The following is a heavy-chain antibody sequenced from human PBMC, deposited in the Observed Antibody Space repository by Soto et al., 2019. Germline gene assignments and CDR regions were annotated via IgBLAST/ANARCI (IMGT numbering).Heavy chain of an antibody. CDR3: ARTYDFWSGYQCFDY. V-gene: IGHV1-18*01. CDR1: GYTFTSYG. CDR2: ISTYNGDT. J-gene: IGHJ4*02. D-gene: IGHD3-3*01. Sequence: QVQLVQSGAEVKKPGASVKVSCKASGYTFTSYGISWVRQAPGQGLEWMGWISTYNGDTNYAQKLQGRVTMTTDTSTSTAYMELRSLRSDDTAVYYCARTYDFWSGYQCFDYWGQGTLVTVSS.